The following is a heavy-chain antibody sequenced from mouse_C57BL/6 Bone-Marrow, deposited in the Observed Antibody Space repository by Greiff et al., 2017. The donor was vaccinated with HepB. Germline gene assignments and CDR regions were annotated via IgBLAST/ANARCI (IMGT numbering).Heavy chain of an antibody. CDR2: ISNGGSYT. D-gene: IGHD1-1*01. J-gene: IGHJ3*01. CDR3: ARHRGCGSRWFAY. V-gene: IGHV5-6*01. CDR1: GFTFSSYG. Sequence: EVQLVESGGDLAKPGGSLKLSCAASGFTFSSYGMSWVRQTPDKRLEWVATISNGGSYTNYPDSVKGRFTISRDNANNTPYLQMSSLKSEDTAMYYGARHRGCGSRWFAYWGRGTVVTVSA.